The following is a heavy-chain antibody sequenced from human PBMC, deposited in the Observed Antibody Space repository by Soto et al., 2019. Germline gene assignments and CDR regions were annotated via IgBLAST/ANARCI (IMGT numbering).Heavy chain of an antibody. V-gene: IGHV5-10-1*01. CDR3: ARHKNEYCSSTSCYAFDY. CDR2: IDPSDSYT. CDR1: GYSFTSYW. Sequence: PGESLKISCKGSGYSFTSYWISWVRQMPGKGLEWMGRIDPSDSYTNYSPSFQGHVTISADKSISTAYLQWSSLKASDTAMYYCARHKNEYCSSTSCYAFDYWGQGTLVNVSS. J-gene: IGHJ4*02. D-gene: IGHD2-2*01.